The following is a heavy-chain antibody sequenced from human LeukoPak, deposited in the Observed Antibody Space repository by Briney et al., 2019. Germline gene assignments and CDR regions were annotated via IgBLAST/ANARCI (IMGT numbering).Heavy chain of an antibody. D-gene: IGHD3-22*01. J-gene: IGHJ1*01. CDR1: GFTLSTYW. Sequence: GGSLRLSCAASGFTLSTYWMSWFRQAPGKGLEWVANIKQDASEKYYVDSVKGRFTISRDNAKNSLYLKMNSLRAEDMGVYYCAREGGYYYDSSDYYREEYFQHWGQGTLVTVSS. CDR2: IKQDASEK. V-gene: IGHV3-7*05. CDR3: AREGGYYYDSSDYYREEYFQH.